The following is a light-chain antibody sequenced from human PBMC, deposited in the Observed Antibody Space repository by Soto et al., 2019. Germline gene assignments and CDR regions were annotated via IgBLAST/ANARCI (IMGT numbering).Light chain of an antibody. V-gene: IGKV3-20*01. CDR2: GAS. CDR1: QSASSGY. J-gene: IGKJ1*01. Sequence: EIVMTQSPGTLSLSPGERATVSCRASQSASSGYFAWYQQKAGQAPRLPISGASNRATGIPDRFSGSGSGTDFTLTISRLEPEDFAVYYCQHYARSVGTFGQGTRVEIK. CDR3: QHYARSVGT.